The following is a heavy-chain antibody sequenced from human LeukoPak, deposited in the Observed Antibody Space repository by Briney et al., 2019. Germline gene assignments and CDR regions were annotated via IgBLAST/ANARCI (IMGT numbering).Heavy chain of an antibody. V-gene: IGHV3-23*01. CDR3: AKDLTMVRGVIITDDY. Sequence: PGGSLRLSCAASGFTFSSYGMSWVRQAPGKGLEWVSAISGSGGSAYYADSVKGRFTISRDNSKNTLYLQMNSLRAEDTAVYYCAKDLTMVRGVIITDDYWGQGTLVTVSS. CDR2: ISGSGGSA. D-gene: IGHD3-10*01. J-gene: IGHJ4*02. CDR1: GFTFSSYG.